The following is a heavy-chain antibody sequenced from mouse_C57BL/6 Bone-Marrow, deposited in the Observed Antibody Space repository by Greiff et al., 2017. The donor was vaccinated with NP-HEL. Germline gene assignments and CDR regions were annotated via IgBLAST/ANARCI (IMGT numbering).Heavy chain of an antibody. V-gene: IGHV1-39*01. Sequence: EVQLQESGPELVKPGASVKISCKASGYSFTDYNMNWVKQSNGKSLEWIGVINPNYGTTSYTQKFKGKATLTVAQSSSTAYMLLNRLTSEDSAVLNSARGILEYAKDYWGQGTTGTV. CDR2: INPNYGTT. D-gene: IGHD4-1*01. CDR3: ARGILEYAKDY. J-gene: IGHJ4*01. CDR1: GYSFTDYN.